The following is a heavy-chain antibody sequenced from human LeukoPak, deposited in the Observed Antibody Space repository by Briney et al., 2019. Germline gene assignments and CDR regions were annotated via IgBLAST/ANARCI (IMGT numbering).Heavy chain of an antibody. Sequence: GGTLRLSCAASGFTFSSYGMSWVRQAPGKGLEWVSAISGSGGSTYYADSVKGRFTISRDNSKNTLYLQMNSLRAEDTAVYYCARYSGRHSNSYLDYWGQGTLVTVSS. J-gene: IGHJ4*02. CDR1: GFTFSSYG. V-gene: IGHV3-23*01. CDR3: ARYSGRHSNSYLDY. CDR2: ISGSGGST. D-gene: IGHD1-26*01.